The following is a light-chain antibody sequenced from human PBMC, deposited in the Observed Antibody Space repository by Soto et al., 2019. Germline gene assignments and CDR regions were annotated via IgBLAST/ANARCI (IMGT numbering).Light chain of an antibody. CDR1: RSVSREY. V-gene: IGKV3-20*01. CDR2: AAS. CDR3: QQYGSSPLT. Sequence: EIVLAQSPGTLSLSPGQRATLSCRASRSVSREYVAWYQHKPGQAPRPLIYAASSRPSGIPDRFGGSGSGTDFTLTISRLEPEDFALYYCQQYGSSPLTFGGGTKVDIK. J-gene: IGKJ4*01.